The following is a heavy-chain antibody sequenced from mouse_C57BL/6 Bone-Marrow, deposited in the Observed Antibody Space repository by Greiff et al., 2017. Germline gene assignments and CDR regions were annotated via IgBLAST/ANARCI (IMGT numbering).Heavy chain of an antibody. CDR2: IDPSDSYT. J-gene: IGHJ2*01. D-gene: IGHD2-5*01. CDR1: GYTFTSYW. Sequence: QVQLQQPGAELVMPGASVKLSCKASGYTFTSYWMHWVKQRPGQGLEWIGEIDPSDSYTNYNQKFKVKSTLTVDKSSSTAYMQLSSLTSEDSAVYYCARPSYYSKKGYYFDYWGQGTTLTVSS. CDR3: ARPSYYSKKGYYFDY. V-gene: IGHV1-69*01.